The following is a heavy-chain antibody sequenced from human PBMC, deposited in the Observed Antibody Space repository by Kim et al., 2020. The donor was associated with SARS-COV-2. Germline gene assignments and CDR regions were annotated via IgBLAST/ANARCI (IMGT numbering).Heavy chain of an antibody. J-gene: IGHJ3*02. Sequence: GGSLRLSCAASGFTFDDYAMHWVRQAPGKGLEWVSGISWNSGSIGYADSVKGRFTISRDNAKNSLYLQMNSLRAEDTALYYCAKVGILTEDPFDIWGQGTMVTVSS. CDR1: GFTFDDYA. CDR3: AKVGILTEDPFDI. V-gene: IGHV3-9*01. CDR2: ISWNSGSI. D-gene: IGHD3-9*01.